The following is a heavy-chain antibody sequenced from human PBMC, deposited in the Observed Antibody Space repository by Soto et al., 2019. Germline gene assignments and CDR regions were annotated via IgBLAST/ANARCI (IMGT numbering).Heavy chain of an antibody. V-gene: IGHV4-61*01. CDR3: ARGGSGDYDSRGNL. J-gene: IGHJ5*02. CDR2: IYYSGST. CDR1: GGSVSSGIHY. Sequence: SETLSLTCTVSGGSVSSGIHYWIWIRQPPGKGLEWIGNIYYSGSTNYNPSLKSRVTISVDTSKNQFSLKLSSVTAADTAVYYCARGGSGDYDSRGNLWGQGTLVTVSS. D-gene: IGHD3-22*01.